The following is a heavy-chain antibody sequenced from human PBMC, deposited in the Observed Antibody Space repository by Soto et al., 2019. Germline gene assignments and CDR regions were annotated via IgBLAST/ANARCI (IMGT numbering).Heavy chain of an antibody. CDR2: TNTYSDRT. J-gene: IGHJ4*02. D-gene: IGHD2-8*02. CDR3: ARDYTGRGYFDH. Sequence: ASVKASCKASGYTFINYGISWVRQAPGQGLEWLGWTNTYSDRTNYAQEFQGRVSMTTEKSTSTVYMELRSLRSGDTALYYCARDYTGRGYFDHWGQGSLVTVSS. V-gene: IGHV1-18*04. CDR1: GYTFINYG.